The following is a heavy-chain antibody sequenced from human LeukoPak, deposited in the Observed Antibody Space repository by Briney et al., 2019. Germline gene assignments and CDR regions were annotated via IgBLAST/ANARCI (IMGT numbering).Heavy chain of an antibody. Sequence: GGSLRLSCAASGFTFSDYYMSWIRQAPGKGLESVSVIYSAGSTYYADSVRGRFTISRDNAKNTLYLQMNSLRVEDTAVYYCARVGGHWGQGTLVTVSS. CDR1: GFTFSDYY. J-gene: IGHJ4*02. D-gene: IGHD3-10*01. CDR2: IYSAGST. CDR3: ARVGGH. V-gene: IGHV3-53*01.